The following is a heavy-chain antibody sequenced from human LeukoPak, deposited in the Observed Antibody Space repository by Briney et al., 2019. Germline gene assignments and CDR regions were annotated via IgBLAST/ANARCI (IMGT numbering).Heavy chain of an antibody. D-gene: IGHD1-26*01. V-gene: IGHV1-18*01. CDR2: ISANNGNT. J-gene: IGHJ4*02. CDR3: ARVGSGSYGYFDY. Sequence: ASVKVSCKASDYIFTSYGISWVRQAPGQGLEWMGWISANNGNTNYAQRFEGRVTMTTDTSTSTVFVELRSLRSDDTAVYYCARVGSGSYGYFDYWGQGTPVTVSS. CDR1: DYIFTSYG.